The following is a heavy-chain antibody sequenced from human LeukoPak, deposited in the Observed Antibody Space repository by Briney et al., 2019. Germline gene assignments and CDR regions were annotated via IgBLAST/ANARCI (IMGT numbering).Heavy chain of an antibody. Sequence: PSETLSLTCTVSGGSVSSGSYYWNWIRQPPGKGLEWIGYIYYSGSTNYNPSLKSRVTISVDTSKNQFSLKLSSVTAADTAVYYCTRDTGVVVGYFQHWGQGTLVTVSS. CDR2: IYYSGST. CDR3: TRDTGVVVGYFQH. J-gene: IGHJ1*01. V-gene: IGHV4-61*01. D-gene: IGHD2-15*01. CDR1: GGSVSSGSYY.